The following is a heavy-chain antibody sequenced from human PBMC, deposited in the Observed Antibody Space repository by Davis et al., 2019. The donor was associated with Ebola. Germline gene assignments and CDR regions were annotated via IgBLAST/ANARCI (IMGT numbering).Heavy chain of an antibody. Sequence: GESLKISCAASGFTFSDYYMSWIRQAPGKGLEWVSYISSSGSTIYYADSVKGRFTISRDNAKNSLYLQMNSLRAEDTAVYYCARGSIAARPGYYYGMDVWGQGTTVTVSS. J-gene: IGHJ6*02. CDR1: GFTFSDYY. CDR3: ARGSIAARPGYYYGMDV. V-gene: IGHV3-11*04. D-gene: IGHD6-6*01. CDR2: ISSSGSTI.